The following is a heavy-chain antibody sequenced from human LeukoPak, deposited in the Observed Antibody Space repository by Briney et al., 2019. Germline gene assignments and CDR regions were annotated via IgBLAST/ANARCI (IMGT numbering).Heavy chain of an antibody. CDR3: ARDLLSSSWYNYYYYMDV. J-gene: IGHJ6*03. CDR1: GGSISSGGYS. CDR2: IYYSGST. Sequence: SETLSLTCAVSGGSISSGGYSWSWIRQPPGKGLEWIGYIYYSGSTYYNPSLKSRVTISVDTSKNQFSLKLSSVTAADTAVYYCARDLLSSSWYNYYYYMDVWGKGTTVTVSS. D-gene: IGHD6-13*01. V-gene: IGHV4-30-4*07.